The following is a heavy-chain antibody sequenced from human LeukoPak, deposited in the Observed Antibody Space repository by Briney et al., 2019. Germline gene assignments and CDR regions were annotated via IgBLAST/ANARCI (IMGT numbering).Heavy chain of an antibody. CDR1: GYTFTGYY. D-gene: IGHD2-21*02. CDR2: INPNSCGT. V-gene: IGHV1-2*02. Sequence: SSVKVSCKASGYTFTGYYMHWVRQAPGQGLEWMGWINPNSCGTNYAQKFQGRVTMTRDTSISTAYMELSRLRSDDTAVYYCARDSLRAPENKTWAGRVTENWFDPWGQGTLVTVSS. CDR3: ARDSLRAPENKTWAGRVTENWFDP. J-gene: IGHJ5*02.